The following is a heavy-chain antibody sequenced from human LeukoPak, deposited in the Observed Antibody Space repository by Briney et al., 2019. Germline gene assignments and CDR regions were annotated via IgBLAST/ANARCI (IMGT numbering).Heavy chain of an antibody. V-gene: IGHV1-2*02. Sequence: ASVKVSCKASGYTFTGYYMHWVRQAPGQGLEWMGWINPNSGGTNYAQQFQGRVTMTRDTSISTAYMELSRLRSDDTAVYYCARDDWAAATFDYWGQGTLVTVSS. CDR2: INPNSGGT. D-gene: IGHD2-15*01. CDR1: GYTFTGYY. J-gene: IGHJ4*02. CDR3: ARDDWAAATFDY.